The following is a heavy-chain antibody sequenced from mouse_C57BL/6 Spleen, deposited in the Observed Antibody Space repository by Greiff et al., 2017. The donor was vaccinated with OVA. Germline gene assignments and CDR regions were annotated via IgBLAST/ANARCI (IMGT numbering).Heavy chain of an antibody. D-gene: IGHD1-1*01. V-gene: IGHV1-61*01. CDR1: GYTFTSYW. J-gene: IGHJ4*01. Sequence: QVQLQQSGAELVRPGSSVKLSCKASGYTFTSYWMDWVKQRPGQGLEWIGNIYPSDSETHYNQKFKDKATLTVDKSSSTAYMQLSSLTSEDSAVYYCARRGDFFYYYGRNAMDYWGQGTSVTVSS. CDR3: ARRGDFFYYYGRNAMDY. CDR2: IYPSDSET.